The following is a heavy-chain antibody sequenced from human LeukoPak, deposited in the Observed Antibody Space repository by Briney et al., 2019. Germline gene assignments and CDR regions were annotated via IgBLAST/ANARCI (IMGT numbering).Heavy chain of an antibody. CDR3: ARVSMVTDY. J-gene: IGHJ4*02. CDR1: GGSFSGYY. Sequence: SETLSLTCAVYGGSFSGYYWNWIRQPPGKGLEWIGEINHSGSTNYNPSLKSRVTISVDTSKNQFSLKLSSVTAADTAVYYCARVSMVTDYWGQGTLVTVSS. D-gene: IGHD5-18*01. V-gene: IGHV4-34*01. CDR2: INHSGST.